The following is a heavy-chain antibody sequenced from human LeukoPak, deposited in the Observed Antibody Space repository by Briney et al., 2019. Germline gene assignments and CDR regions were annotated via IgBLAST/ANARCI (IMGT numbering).Heavy chain of an antibody. CDR3: ARQSDFWSGYYFDY. Sequence: SETLSLTCTVSGGSISSYYWSWIRQPPGKGLEWIGSIYHSGSTYYNPSLKSRVTISVDTSKNQFSLKLSAVTAADTAVYYCARQSDFWSGYYFDYWGQGTLVTVSS. J-gene: IGHJ4*02. CDR2: IYHSGST. V-gene: IGHV4-59*08. CDR1: GGSISSYY. D-gene: IGHD3-3*01.